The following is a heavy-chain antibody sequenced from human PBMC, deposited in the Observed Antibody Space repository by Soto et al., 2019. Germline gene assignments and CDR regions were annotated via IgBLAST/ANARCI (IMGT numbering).Heavy chain of an antibody. CDR1: GFTFTSSA. J-gene: IGHJ5*02. V-gene: IGHV1-58*01. CDR2: IVVGSGNT. D-gene: IGHD2-15*01. Sequence: SVKVSCKASGFTFTSSAVQWVRHARVQRLEWIGWIVVGSGNTNYAQKFQERVTITRDMSTSTAYMELSSLRSEDTAVYYCAAGYCSGGSCYSVVWFDPWGQGTLVTVSS. CDR3: AAGYCSGGSCYSVVWFDP.